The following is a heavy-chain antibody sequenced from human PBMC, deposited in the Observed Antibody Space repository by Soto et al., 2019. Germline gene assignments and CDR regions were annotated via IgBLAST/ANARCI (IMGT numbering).Heavy chain of an antibody. J-gene: IGHJ4*02. Sequence: QVQLQESGPGLVKPSQTLSLTCTVSGGSISSGGYYWNWIRQHPGKGLEWIGHIYYSGSTYYNPSRKCRFTISVDTSKNQCSLKLSYVTAADTAVYYCATVHSSGYTYWGQGTLVTVSS. D-gene: IGHD3-22*01. V-gene: IGHV4-31*03. CDR3: ATVHSSGYTY. CDR1: GGSISSGGYY. CDR2: IYYSGST.